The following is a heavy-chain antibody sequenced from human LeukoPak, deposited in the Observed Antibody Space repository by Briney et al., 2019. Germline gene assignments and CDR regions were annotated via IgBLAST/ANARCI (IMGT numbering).Heavy chain of an antibody. CDR1: GDSINNGNYY. Sequence: SETLSLTCTVSGDSINNGNYYWSWIRQHPGRGLEWIGYIYYSGYTYYNPSLKSRVTISVDTSKNQFSLNLSSVTAADTVIYYCARAPLPHGKSCFDHWGQGTLVTVSS. CDR2: IYYSGYT. CDR3: ARAPLPHGKSCFDH. J-gene: IGHJ4*02. V-gene: IGHV4-31*03.